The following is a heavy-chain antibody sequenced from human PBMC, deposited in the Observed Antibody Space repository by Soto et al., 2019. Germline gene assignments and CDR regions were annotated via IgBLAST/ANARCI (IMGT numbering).Heavy chain of an antibody. D-gene: IGHD5-18*01. CDR3: ARKGYGVAFDA. CDR1: GYNFTDYY. V-gene: IGHV1-2*02. J-gene: IGHJ3*01. CDR2: INPATGAT. Sequence: QVQLEQSGAEVKKPGASVTVSCKASGYNFTDYYLHWVRQAPGQGLEWMGWINPATGATKYKQNFEGRLSLTRDTSKSTGFMDLSRLKSDDSATYYCARKGYGVAFDAWAQGTLVTVSS.